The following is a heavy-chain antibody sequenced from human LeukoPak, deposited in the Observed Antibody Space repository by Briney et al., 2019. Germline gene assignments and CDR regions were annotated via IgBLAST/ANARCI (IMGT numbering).Heavy chain of an antibody. CDR1: GFTFSSYA. D-gene: IGHD4-17*01. CDR3: AKGDYGDYVGWFDP. J-gene: IGHJ5*02. Sequence: GVSLRLSCAASGFTFSSYAMSWVRQSTGEGLEWLSAISGSGGNTYYADSVKGRFTISRDNSKNTLYLQMNSLRAEDTAVYYCAKGDYGDYVGWFDPWGQGTLVTVSS. CDR2: ISGSGGNT. V-gene: IGHV3-23*01.